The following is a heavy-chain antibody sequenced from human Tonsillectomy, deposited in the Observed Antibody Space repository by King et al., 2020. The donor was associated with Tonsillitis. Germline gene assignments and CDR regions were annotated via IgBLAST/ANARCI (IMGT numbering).Heavy chain of an antibody. V-gene: IGHV2-5*02. CDR2: LYWDDDK. CDR3: AHARVGGNSPLFDS. Sequence: TLKESGPTLVKPTQTLTLTCSVSGFSLSTTLVGVAWIRPPPGKAVEWLALLYWDDDKRYSPSLKTRPTITKDTPKNQVVLTMPNMDPVDTATYYCAHARVGGNSPLFDSRGQRDLVTVSS. J-gene: IGHJ4*02. CDR1: GFSLSTTLVG. D-gene: IGHD4-23*01.